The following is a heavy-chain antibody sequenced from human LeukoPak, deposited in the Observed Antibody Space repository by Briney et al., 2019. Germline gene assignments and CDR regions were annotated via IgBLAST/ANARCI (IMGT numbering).Heavy chain of an antibody. CDR3: AKSGRVSYSGSYKPPPLFDY. D-gene: IGHD1-26*01. Sequence: GASVKVSCKASGYTFTSYGISWVRQAPVQGLEWMGWISTYNGNTNYAQKLQGRVTMTTDTSTSTAYMELRSLRSDDTAVYYCAKSGRVSYSGSYKPPPLFDYWGQGTLVTVSS. CDR1: GYTFTSYG. V-gene: IGHV1-18*01. CDR2: ISTYNGNT. J-gene: IGHJ4*02.